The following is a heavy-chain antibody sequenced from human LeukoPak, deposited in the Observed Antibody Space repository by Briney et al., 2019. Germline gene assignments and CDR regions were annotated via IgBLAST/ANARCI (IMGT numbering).Heavy chain of an antibody. Sequence: PGGSLRLSCAASGFIFSSHAMNWVRQAPGKGLEWVSGISGSGGKTYYADSVKGRFTISRDNSKNSVYLQLNSLRAEDTAVYYCAKGERGYYEQIEEWGQGTLVTVSS. CDR1: GFIFSSHA. CDR3: AKGERGYYEQIEE. CDR2: ISGSGGKT. J-gene: IGHJ4*02. D-gene: IGHD3-3*01. V-gene: IGHV3-23*01.